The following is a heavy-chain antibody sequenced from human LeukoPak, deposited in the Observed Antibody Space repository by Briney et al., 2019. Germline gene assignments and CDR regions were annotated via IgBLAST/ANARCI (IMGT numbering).Heavy chain of an antibody. CDR1: GGSFSGYY. V-gene: IGHV4-34*01. Sequence: TSETLSLTCAVYGGSFSGYYWSWIRQPPGKGLEWIGEINHSGSTNYNPSLKSRVTISVDTSKNQFSLKLSSVTAADTAVYYCAIAPPPPVNYYYYYMDVWGKGATVTVSS. CDR2: INHSGST. CDR3: AIAPPPPVNYYYYYMDV. J-gene: IGHJ6*03.